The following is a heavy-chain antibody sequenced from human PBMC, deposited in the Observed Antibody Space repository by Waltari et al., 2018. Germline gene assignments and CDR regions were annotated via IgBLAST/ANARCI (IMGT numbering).Heavy chain of an antibody. Sequence: QEQLVESGGGVVQPGGSLRLPCAASGFTFSSFGMHWVRQAPGKGLEWVAFIRYDGNEEFYADSVKGRFTISRDNPKNTLYLQMKSLRTEDTAVYYCSKDILIPLFGVVDKALWGKGTTVSVSS. V-gene: IGHV3-30*02. J-gene: IGHJ6*04. CDR2: IRYDGNEE. CDR1: GFTFSSFG. D-gene: IGHD3-3*01. CDR3: SKDILIPLFGVVDKAL.